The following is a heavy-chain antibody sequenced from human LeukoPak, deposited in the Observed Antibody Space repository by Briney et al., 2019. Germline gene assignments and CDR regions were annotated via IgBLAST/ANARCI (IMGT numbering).Heavy chain of an antibody. CDR3: AKDRSCTNDICHGDFDY. D-gene: IGHD2-8*01. J-gene: IGHJ4*02. CDR1: GFTFSSYA. CDR2: ISGSGGST. Sequence: GGSLRLSCSASGFTFSSYAVSWVRQAPGKGLEGVSSISGSGGSTYSADSVKGRFTISRDNSKNTLYLQMNSLRAEDTALYYCAKDRSCTNDICHGDFDYWGQGTLVTVSS. V-gene: IGHV3-23*01.